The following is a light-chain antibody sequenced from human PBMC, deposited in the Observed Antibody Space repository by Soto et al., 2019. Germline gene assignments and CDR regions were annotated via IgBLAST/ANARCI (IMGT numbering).Light chain of an antibody. CDR1: QSVGSSY. CDR3: QQYNNWPPIT. J-gene: IGKJ5*01. CDR2: GAS. Sequence: EVVLTQSPGTLSLSPGDRATLSCRISQSVGSSYLAWYQQKPGRAPRLLIYGASTRATGIPDRFSGSGSGTEFTLTISRLEPEDFAVYYCQQYNNWPPITFGQGTRLEIK. V-gene: IGKV3-20*01.